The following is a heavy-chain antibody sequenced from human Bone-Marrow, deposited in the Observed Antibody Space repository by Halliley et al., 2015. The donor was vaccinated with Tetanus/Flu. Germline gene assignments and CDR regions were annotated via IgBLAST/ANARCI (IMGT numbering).Heavy chain of an antibody. CDR3: VRDVDFAVLSGYRYGMDV. V-gene: IGHV3-33*01. Sequence: WLDGRNKFYADSVKGRFTISRDNSENTVFLQMNSLRAEDTAVYYCVRDVDFAVLSGYRYGMDVWGRGTTVTVS. CDR2: WLDGRNK. J-gene: IGHJ6*02. D-gene: IGHD3-3*01.